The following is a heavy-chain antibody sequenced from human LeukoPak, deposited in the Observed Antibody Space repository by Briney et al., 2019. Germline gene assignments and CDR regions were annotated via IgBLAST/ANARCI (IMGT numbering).Heavy chain of an antibody. CDR1: GFTFSSYG. Sequence: PGRSLRLSCAASGFTFSSYGMHWVRQAPGQGLEWMGWINPNSGGTNYAQKFQGRVTMTRGTSISTAYMELSRLRSDDTAVYYCARAGSGPKTGAFDYWGQGTLVTVSS. CDR3: ARAGSGPKTGAFDY. V-gene: IGHV1-2*02. D-gene: IGHD6-19*01. CDR2: INPNSGGT. J-gene: IGHJ4*02.